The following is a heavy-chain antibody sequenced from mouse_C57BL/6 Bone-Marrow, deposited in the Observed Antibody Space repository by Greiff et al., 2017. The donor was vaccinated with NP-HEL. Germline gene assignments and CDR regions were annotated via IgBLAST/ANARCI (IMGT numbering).Heavy chain of an antibody. CDR1: GFTFSSYA. V-gene: IGHV5-9-1*02. J-gene: IGHJ4*01. Sequence: EVNLVESGEGLVKPGGSLKLSCAASGFTFSSYAMSWVRQTPEKRLEWVAYISSGGDYIYYADTVKGRFTISRDNARNTLYLQMSSLKSEDTAMYYCTRARDGGPYYAMDYWGQGTSVTVSS. D-gene: IGHD3-3*01. CDR2: ISSGGDYI. CDR3: TRARDGGPYYAMDY.